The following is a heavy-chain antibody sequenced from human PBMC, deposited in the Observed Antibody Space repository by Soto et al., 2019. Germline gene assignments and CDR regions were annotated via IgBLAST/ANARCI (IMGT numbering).Heavy chain of an antibody. J-gene: IGHJ6*03. Sequence: SETLSLTCTVSGGSISSGGYYWSWIRQHPEKGLEWIGYIYYTGSTYYNPSLKSRVTISVDTSKNQFSLQLSSVTAADSAVYYCARESRDFYYYYLDVWGKGTTVTVSS. CDR3: ARESRDFYYYYLDV. CDR2: IYYTGST. CDR1: GGSISSGGYY. V-gene: IGHV4-31*03.